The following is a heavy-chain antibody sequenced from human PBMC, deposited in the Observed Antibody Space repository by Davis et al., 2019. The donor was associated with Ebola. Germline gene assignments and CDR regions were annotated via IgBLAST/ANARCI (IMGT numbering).Heavy chain of an antibody. CDR1: GLTPSNALSNYD. J-gene: IGHJ6*02. CDR3: AKDPSSYSNHDYGMDV. V-gene: IGHV3-23*01. Sequence: PGGSLRLSCEVSGLTPSNALSNYDMSWVRQAPGKGLEWVSAISGSGGSTYYADSVKGRFTISRDNSKNTLYLQMNSLRAEDTAVYYCAKDPSSYSNHDYGMDVWGQGTTVTVSS. CDR2: ISGSGGST. D-gene: IGHD4-11*01.